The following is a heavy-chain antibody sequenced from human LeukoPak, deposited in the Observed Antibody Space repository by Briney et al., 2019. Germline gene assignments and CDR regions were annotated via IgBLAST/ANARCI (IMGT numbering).Heavy chain of an antibody. CDR3: ASNYGG. Sequence: AGGSLRLSCVASGFTFSSYWINWVRRAPGKGLEWVGNKKQDGSEKYYVDSVRGRFTISRDNAKNSLSLQMNSLRAEDTAVYYCASNYGGWGQGTLSPSPQ. CDR1: GFTFSSYW. J-gene: IGHJ4*02. D-gene: IGHD4-11*01. CDR2: KKQDGSEK. V-gene: IGHV3-7*03.